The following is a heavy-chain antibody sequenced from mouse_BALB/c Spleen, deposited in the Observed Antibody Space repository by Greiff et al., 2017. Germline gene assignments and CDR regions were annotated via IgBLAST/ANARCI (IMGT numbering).Heavy chain of an antibody. Sequence: QVQLQQPGAELVKPGASVKLSCKASGYTFTSYWMHWVKQRPGQGLEWIGEIDPSDSYTNYYQKFKGKATLTVDKSSSTAYMQLSSLTSEDSAVYYCASYYGSSYDYWGQGTTLTVSS. CDR3: ASYYGSSYDY. D-gene: IGHD1-1*01. J-gene: IGHJ2*01. V-gene: IGHV1-69*02. CDR2: IDPSDSYT. CDR1: GYTFTSYW.